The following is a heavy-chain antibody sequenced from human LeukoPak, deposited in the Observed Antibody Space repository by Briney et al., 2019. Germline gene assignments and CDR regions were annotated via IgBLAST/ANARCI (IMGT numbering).Heavy chain of an antibody. CDR2: ISSSGSYI. CDR3: ARGIPHCTSTSWCAFDI. D-gene: IGHD2-2*01. CDR1: GFTFRSHS. J-gene: IGHJ3*02. Sequence: GSLRLSCAASGFTFRSHSMNWVRQVPGKGLEWVSSISSSGSYIYYADSMKGRVTISRDNAENSLYLQIDRLRVEDTAVYYCARGIPHCTSTSWCAFDIWGQGTMVTVSS. V-gene: IGHV3-21*01.